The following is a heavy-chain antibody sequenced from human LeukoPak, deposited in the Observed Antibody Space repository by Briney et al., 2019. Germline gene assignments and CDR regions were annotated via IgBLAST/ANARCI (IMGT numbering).Heavy chain of an antibody. CDR3: ARGGDDFWSGYRRPNWFDP. J-gene: IGHJ5*02. CDR2: IIPIFGTA. CDR1: GGTFSSYA. V-gene: IGHV1-69*05. D-gene: IGHD3-3*01. Sequence: ASVKVSCKASGGTFSSYAISWVRQAPGQGLEWMGRIIPIFGTANYAQKFQGRDTITTDESTSTAYMELSSLRSEDTAVYYCARGGDDFWSGYRRPNWFDPWGQGTLVTVSS.